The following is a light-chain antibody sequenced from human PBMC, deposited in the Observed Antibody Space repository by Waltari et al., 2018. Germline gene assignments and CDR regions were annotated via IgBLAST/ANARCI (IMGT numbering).Light chain of an antibody. CDR3: QAYDSSLSGVV. V-gene: IGLV1-40*01. CDR2: GSS. Sequence: QSVLTQPPSVSVAPGQRVTISCTGSSHNIGAGYDVHWYKQLPGTAPKLLIYGSSNRPSGVPDRCSGSKSGTSASLAITGLQAEDEADYYCQAYDSSLSGVVFGGGTKLTVL. J-gene: IGLJ2*01. CDR1: SHNIGAGYD.